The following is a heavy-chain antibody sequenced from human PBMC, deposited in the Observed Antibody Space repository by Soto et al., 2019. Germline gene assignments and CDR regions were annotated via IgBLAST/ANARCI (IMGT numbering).Heavy chain of an antibody. CDR1: GGSVSSGSYY. V-gene: IGHV4-61*01. CDR2: IYYSGST. Sequence: SETLSLTCTVSGGSVSSGSYYWSWIRQPPEKGLEWIGYIYYSGSTNYNPSLKSRVTISVDTSKNQFSLKLSSVTAADTAVYYCARVGYSYGPYYFDYWGQGTLVTVSS. D-gene: IGHD5-18*01. J-gene: IGHJ4*02. CDR3: ARVGYSYGPYYFDY.